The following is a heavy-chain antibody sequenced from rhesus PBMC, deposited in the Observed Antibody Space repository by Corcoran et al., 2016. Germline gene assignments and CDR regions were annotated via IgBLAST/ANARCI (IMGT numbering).Heavy chain of an antibody. CDR1: GGSFSSYW. CDR3: ARNFDY. V-gene: IGHV4-80*01. CDR2: INGKSGST. J-gene: IGHJ4*01. Sequence: QVQLQESGPAVVKPSETLSLTCAVSGGSFSSYWWSWIRQPPGKGLEWIGEINGKSGSTNYNPSLKSRVTISKDASKNQFSLKLSSVTAADTAVYYCARNFDYWGQGVLVTVSS.